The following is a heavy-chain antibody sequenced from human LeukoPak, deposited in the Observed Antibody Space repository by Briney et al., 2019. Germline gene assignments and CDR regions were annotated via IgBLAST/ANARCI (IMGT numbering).Heavy chain of an antibody. V-gene: IGHV3-7*01. CDR1: GFTFSSYW. CDR3: ARGVVYPTWSGPHWSDY. D-gene: IGHD3-3*01. Sequence: GGSLRLSCAASGFTFSSYWMSWVRQAPGKGPEWVAHIKQDASQEDHVDSVKGRFTISRDNAKNSLYLQMNSLRAEDTAGYYCARGVVYPTWSGPHWSDYWGQGTLVTVSS. J-gene: IGHJ4*02. CDR2: IKQDASQE.